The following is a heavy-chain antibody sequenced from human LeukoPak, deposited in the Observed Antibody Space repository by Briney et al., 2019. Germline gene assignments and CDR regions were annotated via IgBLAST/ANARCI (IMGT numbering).Heavy chain of an antibody. J-gene: IGHJ5*02. CDR1: GGSISSGSYY. CDR3: TTHGDSGTYSS. D-gene: IGHD1-26*01. Sequence: SETLSLTCTVSGGSISSGSYYWSWIRQPAGKGLEWIGRIYTSGSTNYNPSLKSRVTISVDMSKNQFSLQLTSVTAADTAVYYCTTHGDSGTYSSWGQGTLVTVSS. V-gene: IGHV4-61*02. CDR2: IYTSGST.